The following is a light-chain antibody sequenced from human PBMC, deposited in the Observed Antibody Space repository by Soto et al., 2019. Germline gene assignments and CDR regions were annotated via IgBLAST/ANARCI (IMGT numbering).Light chain of an antibody. CDR3: GACTGSLTLVV. CDR2: DGN. Sequence: QSVLTQPASASGSPGQSITISCTGTSSDVGSYTLVYWYHQHPGNAPKLMIYDGNKRPSGISNRFSGSQSGNTASLTISGLQADDEADYYCGACTGSLTLVVFGGGTKVTVL. J-gene: IGLJ2*01. V-gene: IGLV2-23*01. CDR1: SSDVGSYTL.